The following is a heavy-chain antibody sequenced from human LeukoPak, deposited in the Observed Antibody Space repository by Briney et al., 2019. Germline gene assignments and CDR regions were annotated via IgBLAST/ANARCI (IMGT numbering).Heavy chain of an antibody. Sequence: GGSLRLSCAASGFTFSTYAMHWVRQAPGKGLEYVSSITSNGDNTYYANSVKGRFTISRDNSEDTLYLQMGSLRPEDMAVYYCARDRAGVGDYWGQGTLVTVSS. CDR3: ARDRAGVGDY. D-gene: IGHD2-8*01. V-gene: IGHV3-64*01. CDR1: GFTFSTYA. J-gene: IGHJ4*02. CDR2: ITSNGDNT.